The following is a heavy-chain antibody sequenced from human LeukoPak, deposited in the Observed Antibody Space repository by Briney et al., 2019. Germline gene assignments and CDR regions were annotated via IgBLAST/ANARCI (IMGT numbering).Heavy chain of an antibody. J-gene: IGHJ4*02. Sequence: GGSLRLSCAASGFTFSSYAMHWVRQAPGKGLEWVAVISYDGSNKYYADSVKGRFTVSRDNSKNTLYLQMNSLRAGDTAVYYCARGYSEVDYWGQGTLVTVSS. CDR2: ISYDGSNK. CDR1: GFTFSSYA. CDR3: ARGYSEVDY. V-gene: IGHV3-30*01. D-gene: IGHD2-15*01.